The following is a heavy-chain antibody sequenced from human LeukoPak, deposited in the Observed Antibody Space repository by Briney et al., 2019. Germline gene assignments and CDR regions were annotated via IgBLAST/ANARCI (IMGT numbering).Heavy chain of an antibody. V-gene: IGHV3-33*06. CDR1: GFTFSSYW. J-gene: IGHJ4*02. Sequence: GGSLRLSCAASGFTFSSYWMSWVRQAPGKGLEWVAVIWYDGSEKYYADSVKGRFTISRDSSKNTLYLQMDSLRAEDTAVYYCAKDLTTGTLSFDYWGQGTLVTVSS. CDR3: AKDLTTGTLSFDY. CDR2: IWYDGSEK. D-gene: IGHD1-1*01.